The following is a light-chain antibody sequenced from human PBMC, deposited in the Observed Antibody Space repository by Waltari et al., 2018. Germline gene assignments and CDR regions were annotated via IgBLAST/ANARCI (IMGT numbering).Light chain of an antibody. V-gene: IGLV1-47*01. CDR3: AAWDDSLSGVV. Sequence: QSVLTQPPSASGTPGQRVTISCSGSSSNIGSNYVYWYQQLPGTAPKLLIYRNYQQRSGVRVRLSGSKSGTSASLAISGLRSEDEADYYCAAWDDSLSGVVFGGGTKLTVL. CDR2: RNY. CDR1: SSNIGSNY. J-gene: IGLJ2*01.